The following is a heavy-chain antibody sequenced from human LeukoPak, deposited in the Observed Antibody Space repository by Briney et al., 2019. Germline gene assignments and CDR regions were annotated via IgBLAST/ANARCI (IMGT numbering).Heavy chain of an antibody. CDR1: GGSISSSSYY. CDR2: IYTSGST. J-gene: IGHJ6*03. V-gene: IGHV4-61*02. D-gene: IGHD2-15*01. CDR3: ARAGVVVVAATQDYYYYMDV. Sequence: NPSETLSLTCTVSGGSISSSSYYWSWIRQPAGKGLEWIGRIYTSGSTNYNPSLKSRVTMSVDTSKNQFSLKLSSVTAADTAVYYCARAGVVVVAATQDYYYYMDVWGKGTTVTISS.